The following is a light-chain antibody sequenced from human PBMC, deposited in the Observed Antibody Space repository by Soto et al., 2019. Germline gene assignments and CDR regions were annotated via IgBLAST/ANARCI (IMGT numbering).Light chain of an antibody. J-gene: IGKJ2*01. V-gene: IGKV3-11*01. CDR1: QSVSSY. CDR3: QQRSNWPRGT. CDR2: DAS. Sequence: EIVLTQSPATLSLSPGERATLSCRASQSVSSYLAWSQQKPGQAPRLLIYDASNRATGIPARFSGSGSGTDFTLTISSLEPEDFAVYDCQQRSNWPRGTFGQGTKLEIK.